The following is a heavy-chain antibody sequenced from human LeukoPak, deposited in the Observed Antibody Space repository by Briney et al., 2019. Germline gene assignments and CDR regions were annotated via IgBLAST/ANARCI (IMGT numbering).Heavy chain of an antibody. CDR3: ARTEPTQH. CDR2: ISWNSGSI. J-gene: IGHJ1*01. D-gene: IGHD1-14*01. V-gene: IGHV3-9*01. CDR1: GFIFDDYA. Sequence: GGSLRLSCAASGFIFDDYATHWVRQAPGKGLEWVSGISWNSGSIGYADSVRGRFTISRDNSKNSLYLQMNSLRAEDTAVYYCARTEPTQHWGQGTLVTVSS.